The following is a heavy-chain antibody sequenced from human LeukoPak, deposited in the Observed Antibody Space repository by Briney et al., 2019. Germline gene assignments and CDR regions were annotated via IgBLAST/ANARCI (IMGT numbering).Heavy chain of an antibody. Sequence: GCLRLSCAASGFTFSSYGMHWGRQAPGKGLEWVAVIWYDGSNKYYADSVKGRFTISRDNSKNTLYLQMNSLRAEDTAVYYCARDSYASFDYWGQGTLVPVSS. CDR2: IWYDGSNK. J-gene: IGHJ4*02. D-gene: IGHD1-26*01. CDR3: ARDSYASFDY. CDR1: GFTFSSYG. V-gene: IGHV3-33*01.